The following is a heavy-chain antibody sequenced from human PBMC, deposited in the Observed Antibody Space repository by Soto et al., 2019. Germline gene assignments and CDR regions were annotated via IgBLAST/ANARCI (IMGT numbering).Heavy chain of an antibody. J-gene: IGHJ4*02. D-gene: IGHD1-1*01. CDR2: ISTYNGKT. V-gene: IGHV1-18*04. CDR1: GYMFPSYG. CDR3: ARSTTVGTPPSAH. Sequence: QVQLVQSGAEVKKPGASVKLSCKTSGYMFPSYGISWVRQAPGQGLEWMGWISTYNGKTKYAQGLQGRVTMTTDTPTTTVYMEVRSLRSDDTAIYYCARSTTVGTPPSAHWGQGTLVTVSS.